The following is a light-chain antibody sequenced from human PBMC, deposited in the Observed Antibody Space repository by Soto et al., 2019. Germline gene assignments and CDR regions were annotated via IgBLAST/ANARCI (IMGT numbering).Light chain of an antibody. CDR2: EAS. CDR3: QQYISYPLT. CDR1: QSITTW. V-gene: IGKV1-5*01. J-gene: IGKJ4*01. Sequence: DIQMTQSPSTLSASVGDGVTITCRASQSITTWLAWYQQKVGKAPKLLLSEASTLETGVPSRFSGRGSGTQFTLTIAGLQPEDVATYYCQQYISYPLTFGGGTTVQ.